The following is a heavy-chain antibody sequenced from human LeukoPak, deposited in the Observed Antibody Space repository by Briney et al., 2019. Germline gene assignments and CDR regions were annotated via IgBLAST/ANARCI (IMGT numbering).Heavy chain of an antibody. V-gene: IGHV3-23*01. CDR3: AKGTDYYGSGGHFDF. Sequence: ESLRLSCAASGFTFSSYAMSWVRRAPGKGLEWVSGITTSGGSAPYADSVKGRFTIFRDNPGNTLFMEMHSLRAEDTATYYCAKGTDYYGSGGHFDFWGQGALVTVSS. CDR1: GFTFSSYA. J-gene: IGHJ4*02. CDR2: ITTSGGSA. D-gene: IGHD3-10*01.